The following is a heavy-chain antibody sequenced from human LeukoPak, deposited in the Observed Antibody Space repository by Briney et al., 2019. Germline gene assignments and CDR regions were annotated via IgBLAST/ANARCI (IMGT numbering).Heavy chain of an antibody. Sequence: GGSLRLSCAASGFTFSSYAMSWVRQAPGKGLEWVSAISGSGGSTYYADSVKGRFTISRDNSKNTLYLQMNSLRAEDTAVYYCARVVVVAAIQEYYFDYWGQGTLVTVSS. CDR3: ARVVVVAAIQEYYFDY. J-gene: IGHJ4*02. CDR1: GFTFSSYA. V-gene: IGHV3-23*01. CDR2: ISGSGGST. D-gene: IGHD2-15*01.